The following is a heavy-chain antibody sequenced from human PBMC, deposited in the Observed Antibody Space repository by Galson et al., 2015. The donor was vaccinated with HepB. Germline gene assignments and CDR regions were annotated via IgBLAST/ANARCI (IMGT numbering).Heavy chain of an antibody. CDR3: ARGGGGRITIFGVVIHCFDY. V-gene: IGHV3-30-3*01. J-gene: IGHJ4*02. CDR2: ISYDGSNK. Sequence: SLRLSCAASGFTISSYAMHWVRQAPGKGLEWVAVISYDGSNKYYADSVKGRYTISRDNSKNTLYLQMNSLRAEDTAVYYCARGGGGRITIFGVVIHCFDYWGQGTLVTVSS. CDR1: GFTISSYA. D-gene: IGHD3-3*01.